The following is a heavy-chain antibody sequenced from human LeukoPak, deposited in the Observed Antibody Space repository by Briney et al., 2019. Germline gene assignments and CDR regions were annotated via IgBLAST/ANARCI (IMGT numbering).Heavy chain of an antibody. CDR2: IIPIFGTA. V-gene: IGHV1-69*05. CDR3: ARGTVVPAAIQPLFDY. Sequence: ASVKVSCKASGGTFSSYAISWVRQAPGQGLEWMGGIIPIFGTANYAQKFQGRVTITRDTSASTAYMELSSLRSEDMAVYYCARGTVVPAAIQPLFDYWGQGTLVTVSS. CDR1: GGTFSSYA. J-gene: IGHJ4*02. D-gene: IGHD2-2*01.